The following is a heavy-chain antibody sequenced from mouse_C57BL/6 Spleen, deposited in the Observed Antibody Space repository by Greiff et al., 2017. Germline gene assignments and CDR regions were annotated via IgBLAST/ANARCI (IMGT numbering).Heavy chain of an antibody. CDR3: TTGTTVVATDY. V-gene: IGHV14-4*01. CDR1: GFNIKDDY. Sequence: EVKLVESGAELVRPGASVKLSCTASGFNIKDDYMHWVKQRPEQGLEWIGWIDPENGDTEYASKFQGKATITADTSSNTAYLQLSSLTSEDTAVYYCTTGTTVVATDYWGQGTTLTVSS. D-gene: IGHD1-1*01. CDR2: IDPENGDT. J-gene: IGHJ2*01.